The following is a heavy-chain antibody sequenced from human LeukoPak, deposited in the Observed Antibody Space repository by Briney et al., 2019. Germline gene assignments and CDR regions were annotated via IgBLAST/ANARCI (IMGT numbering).Heavy chain of an antibody. Sequence: GGSLRLSCAASGFTFNNYVMSWVRQAPGKGLEGVANIKQDGSEKYYVDSVKGRFTISRDNAKNCLYLQMNSLTAEDTAVYYCARGPTRANSSDYWGQGTLVTVSS. V-gene: IGHV3-7*01. D-gene: IGHD2/OR15-2a*01. CDR1: GFTFNNYV. CDR3: ARGPTRANSSDY. J-gene: IGHJ4*02. CDR2: IKQDGSEK.